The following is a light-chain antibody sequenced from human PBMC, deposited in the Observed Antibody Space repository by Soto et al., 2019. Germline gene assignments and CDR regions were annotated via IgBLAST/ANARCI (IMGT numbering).Light chain of an antibody. CDR3: AAWDDSLNDYV. Sequence: QPVLTQPPSASGTPGQRVTISCSGSSSNIGSNSVNWYQQLPGTAPKLLIYSSNQRPSGVPDRFSGSKSGTSASLAISGLQSEDEADYYCAAWDDSLNDYVFATGTKLTVL. J-gene: IGLJ1*01. V-gene: IGLV1-44*01. CDR2: SSN. CDR1: SSNIGSNS.